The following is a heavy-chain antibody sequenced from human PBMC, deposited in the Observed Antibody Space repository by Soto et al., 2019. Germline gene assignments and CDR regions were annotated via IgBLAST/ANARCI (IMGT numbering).Heavy chain of an antibody. D-gene: IGHD5-12*01. J-gene: IGHJ4*02. CDR2: ISWEGGSV. Sequence: EVQLVESGGGLVQPGRSLRLSCAASGFNFDDYAMHWVRQAPGKNMEWVSGISWEGGSVGYADSVKGRFTISRDNAKNSLYLEMNDLSSEDTALYYCAKDHDEDFGFDLDYMNYWGQGTLVTVSS. CDR1: GFNFDDYA. V-gene: IGHV3-9*01. CDR3: AKDHDEDFGFDLDYMNY.